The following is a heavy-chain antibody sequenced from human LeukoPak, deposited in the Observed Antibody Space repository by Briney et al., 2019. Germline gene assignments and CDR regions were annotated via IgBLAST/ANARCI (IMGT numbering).Heavy chain of an antibody. CDR3: ARGLYYYDSRGYLRVPFDY. Sequence: GGSLRLSCAASGFTFSSYWMSWVRQAPGKGLEWVSTISGSGGSTYYADSVKGRFTISRDNSKNTLYLQMNSLRAEDTAIYYCARGLYYYDSRGYLRVPFDYWGLGTLVTVSS. J-gene: IGHJ4*02. CDR1: GFTFSSYW. V-gene: IGHV3-23*01. D-gene: IGHD3-22*01. CDR2: ISGSGGST.